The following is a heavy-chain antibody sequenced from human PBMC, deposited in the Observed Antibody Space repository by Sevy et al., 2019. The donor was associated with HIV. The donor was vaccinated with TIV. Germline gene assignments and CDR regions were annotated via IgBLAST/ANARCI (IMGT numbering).Heavy chain of an antibody. J-gene: IGHJ4*02. D-gene: IGHD3-16*01. CDR3: ANLGGGSISTRDN. CDR2: IYPSGDST. V-gene: IGHV3-23*01. CDR1: GFSFSSYE. Sequence: GGSLRLSCAASGFSFSSYEMSWVRQAPGKGLEWVSVIYPSGDSTFYANSVKGRFTTSRDNSKSTLYLQMNSLGADDTAVFYGANLGGGSISTRDNWGRGTLVTVSS.